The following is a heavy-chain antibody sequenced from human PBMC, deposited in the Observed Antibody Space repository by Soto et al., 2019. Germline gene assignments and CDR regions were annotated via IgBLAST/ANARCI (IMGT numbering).Heavy chain of an antibody. D-gene: IGHD3-3*02. J-gene: IGHJ4*02. CDR3: ARVGLARKCGGPPFDY. CDR2: ISSSSSSR. V-gene: IGHV3-48*01. Sequence: GGSLRLSCAASGFTFISYSMNWVRQAPGKGLEWVSYISSSSSSRYYADSVKGRFTISRDNAKNSLYLHMNSLRAEDTAVYYCARVGLARKCGGPPFDYWGQGTLVTVSS. CDR1: GFTFISYS.